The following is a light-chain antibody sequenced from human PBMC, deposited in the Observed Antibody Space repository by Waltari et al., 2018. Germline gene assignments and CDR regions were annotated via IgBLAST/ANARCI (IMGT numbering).Light chain of an antibody. J-gene: IGLJ2*01. CDR3: ASYTSGNTVI. V-gene: IGLV2-14*03. CDR1: STDVGSYNY. CDR2: DVS. Sequence: QSALTQPASVSGSPGQSISISCTGTSTDVGSYNYVSWYQQHPGSAPKLMSYDVSERPSGVSDRFSGSKSGNTASLTVSGLQAEDEAEYYCASYTSGNTVIFGGGTRVTVL.